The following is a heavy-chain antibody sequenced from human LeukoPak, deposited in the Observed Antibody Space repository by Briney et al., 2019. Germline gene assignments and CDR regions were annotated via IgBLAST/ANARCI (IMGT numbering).Heavy chain of an antibody. J-gene: IGHJ4*02. CDR2: IKQDETEK. Sequence: PGGSLRLSCAASGFTFSNYAMTWVRQAPGKGLEWVANIKQDETEKFYLGSVKGRFTISRDNAKNSLYLQMNSLRVEDTAVYYCAREDTALVIAYWGQGTLVTVSS. CDR3: AREDTALVIAY. CDR1: GFTFSNYA. V-gene: IGHV3-7*01. D-gene: IGHD5-18*01.